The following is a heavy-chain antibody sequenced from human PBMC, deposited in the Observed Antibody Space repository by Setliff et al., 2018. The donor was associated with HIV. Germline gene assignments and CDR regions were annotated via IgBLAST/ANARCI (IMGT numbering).Heavy chain of an antibody. CDR1: GYTFPNYG. CDR3: ARGTTPLGWFDP. D-gene: IGHD2-2*01. Sequence: ASVKVSCKASGYTFPNYGITWVRQAPGQGLEWMGWISAYTANTNYAQKLQGRVTMTTDTSTSTAYMELRSLRSDDTAVYYCARGTTPLGWFDPWGQGTLVTVSS. V-gene: IGHV1-18*01. J-gene: IGHJ5*02. CDR2: ISAYTANT.